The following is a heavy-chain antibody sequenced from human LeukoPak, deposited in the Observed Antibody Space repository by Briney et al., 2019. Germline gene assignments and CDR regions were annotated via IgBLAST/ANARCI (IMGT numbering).Heavy chain of an antibody. J-gene: IGHJ4*02. CDR2: ISGSGSSA. V-gene: IGHV3-23*01. Sequence: GGSLRLSCAASGFTFSSYALSWVRQAPGKGLEWVSAISGSGSSAYYADSVKGRFTISRDNSKNTMYLQMNSLRAEDTAVYYCARSEISGYYFDYRGQGALVTVPS. CDR1: GFTFSSYA. CDR3: ARSEISGYYFDY. D-gene: IGHD3-22*01.